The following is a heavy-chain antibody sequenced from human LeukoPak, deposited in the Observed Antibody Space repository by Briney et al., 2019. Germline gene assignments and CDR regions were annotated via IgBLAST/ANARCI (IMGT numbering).Heavy chain of an antibody. Sequence: SETLSLTCTVSGGSISSYYWSWIRQPPGKGLEWIGCIYYSGSTNYNPSLKSRVTISVDTSKNQFSLKLSSVTAADTAVYYCAGEDSYGSGFDYWGQGTLVTVSS. D-gene: IGHD5-18*01. CDR1: GGSISSYY. CDR2: IYYSGST. J-gene: IGHJ4*02. V-gene: IGHV4-59*01. CDR3: AGEDSYGSGFDY.